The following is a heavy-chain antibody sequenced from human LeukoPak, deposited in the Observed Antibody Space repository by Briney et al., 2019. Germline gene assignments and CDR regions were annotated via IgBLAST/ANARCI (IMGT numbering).Heavy chain of an antibody. CDR2: ISGSGGST. Sequence: GGSLRLSCAASGFTFSSYEMNWVRQAPGKGLEWVSAISGSGGSTYYADSVKGRFTISRDNSKNTLYLQMNSLRAEDTAVYYCAKRRGYSYGCFDYWGQGTLVTVSS. D-gene: IGHD5-18*01. CDR1: GFTFSSYE. J-gene: IGHJ4*02. V-gene: IGHV3-23*01. CDR3: AKRRGYSYGCFDY.